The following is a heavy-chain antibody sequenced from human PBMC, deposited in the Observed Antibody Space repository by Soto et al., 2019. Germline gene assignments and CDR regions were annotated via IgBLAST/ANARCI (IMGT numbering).Heavy chain of an antibody. CDR1: GGSFSGYY. J-gene: IGHJ6*02. Sequence: ETLSLTCAVYGGSFSGYYWSWIRQPPGKGLEWIGEINHSGSTNYNPSLKSRVTISVDTSKNQFSLKLSSVTAADTAVYYCARWSKYLGYCSGGSCYSRNGMDVWGQGTTVTVSS. CDR3: ARWSKYLGYCSGGSCYSRNGMDV. CDR2: INHSGST. V-gene: IGHV4-34*01. D-gene: IGHD2-15*01.